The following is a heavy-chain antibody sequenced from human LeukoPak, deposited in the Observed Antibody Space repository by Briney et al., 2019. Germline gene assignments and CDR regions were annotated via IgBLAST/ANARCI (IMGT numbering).Heavy chain of an antibody. D-gene: IGHD3-10*01. CDR1: GFTVGTNY. CDR3: ARGTPQELLWFGELYFDY. CDR2: IYSGGST. J-gene: IGHJ4*02. V-gene: IGHV3-53*01. Sequence: GGSLRLSCAASGFTVGTNYMSWVRQAPGKGLEWVSVIYSGGSTYYADSVKGRFTISRDNSKSTLYLQMNSLRAEDTAVYYCARGTPQELLWFGELYFDYWGQGTLVTVSS.